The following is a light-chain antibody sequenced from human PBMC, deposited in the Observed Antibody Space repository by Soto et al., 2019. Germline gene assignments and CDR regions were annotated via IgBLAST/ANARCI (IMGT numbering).Light chain of an antibody. V-gene: IGLV1-44*01. CDR3: AAWDVSLNGVV. J-gene: IGLJ2*01. Sequence: QLVLTQPPSASGTPGQRVTISCSGSSSNIGSATVNWYQHLPGTAPTLLIYSNNQRPSGVPDRFSGSKSGTSASLAISGLQSEDEADYYCAAWDVSLNGVVFGGGTKVTVL. CDR1: SSNIGSAT. CDR2: SNN.